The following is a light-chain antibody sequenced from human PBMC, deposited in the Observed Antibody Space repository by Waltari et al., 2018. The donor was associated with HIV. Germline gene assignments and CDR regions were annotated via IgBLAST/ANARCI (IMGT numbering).Light chain of an antibody. CDR3: QQYVTSPKT. CDR1: QSIGSNS. J-gene: IGKJ1*01. Sequence: EIVLTQYPGTLSLSPRERCTLFCTANQSIGSNSLAWYQQKPGQPPRPLIYATSTRATGIPDRFSGAGSGRFFSLTISSLEPEDSAVYFCQQYVTSPKTFGQGTKVEMK. CDR2: ATS. V-gene: IGKV3-20*01.